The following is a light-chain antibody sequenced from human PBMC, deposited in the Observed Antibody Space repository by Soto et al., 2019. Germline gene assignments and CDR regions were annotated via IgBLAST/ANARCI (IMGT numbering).Light chain of an antibody. CDR1: SSNIGAGYD. J-gene: IGLJ1*01. CDR2: GNS. CDR3: QSYDSSLSGYV. V-gene: IGLV1-40*01. Sequence: HSVLTQPPSVSGAPGQRVTISCTGSSSNIGAGYDVHGYQQLPGTAPKLLIYGNSHRPSGVPDRFSGSKSGTSASLASTGLQAEDEADYYCQSYDSSLSGYVFGTGTKVTVL.